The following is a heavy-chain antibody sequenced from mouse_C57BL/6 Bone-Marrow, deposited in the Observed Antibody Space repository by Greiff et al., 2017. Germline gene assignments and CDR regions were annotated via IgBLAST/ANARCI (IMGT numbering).Heavy chain of an antibody. J-gene: IGHJ4*01. CDR2: ISSGSSTI. D-gene: IGHD2-5*01. CDR1: GFTFSDYG. V-gene: IGHV5-17*01. CDR3: ARGSNCYYAMDY. Sequence: EVKLVESGGGLVKPGGSLKLSCAASGFTFSDYGMHWVRQAPEKGLEWVAYISSGSSTIYYADTVKGRFTISRDNAKNTLFLQMTMLRSEDTAMYYCARGSNCYYAMDYWGQGTSVTVSS.